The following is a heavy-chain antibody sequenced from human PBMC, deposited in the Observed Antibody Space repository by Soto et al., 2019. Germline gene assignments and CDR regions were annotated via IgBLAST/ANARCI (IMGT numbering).Heavy chain of an antibody. CDR1: GLTFSTYE. V-gene: IGHV3-48*03. CDR3: VRDTMRASAAASLDY. CDR2: ISVSGNII. Sequence: GGSLRLSCAASGLTFSTYEFNWVRRAPGRGLEWISYISVSGNIIKYADSVKGRFTISRDNAENSLHLHMSSLRVDDTAVYFCVRDTMRASAAASLDYWGQGTQVTVSS. J-gene: IGHJ4*02. D-gene: IGHD6-13*01.